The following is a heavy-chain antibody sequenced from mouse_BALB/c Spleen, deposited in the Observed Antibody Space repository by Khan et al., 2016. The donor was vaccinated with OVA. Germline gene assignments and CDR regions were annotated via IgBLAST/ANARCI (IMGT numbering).Heavy chain of an antibody. Sequence: QVTLKESGPGLLQPSQTLSLTCSFSGFSLSTSGMGVSWIRQPSGKGLEWLAHIYWDDDKRYNPSLKSRLTISKDTSSNQVFLKITNVDTADTASYFCSGRWSRRDYAMDYWGRGTSDTVSS. V-gene: IGHV8-12*01. CDR3: SGRWSRRDYAMDY. CDR2: IYWDDDK. J-gene: IGHJ4*01. CDR1: GFSLSTSGMG. D-gene: IGHD2-2*01.